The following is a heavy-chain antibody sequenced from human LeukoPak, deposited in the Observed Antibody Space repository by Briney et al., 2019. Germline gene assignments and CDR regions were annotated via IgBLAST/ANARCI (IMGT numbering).Heavy chain of an antibody. D-gene: IGHD5-12*01. Sequence: GGSLRLSCAASGFTFSNAWMSWVRQAPGKGLEWVGRIKSKTDGGTTDYAAPVKGRFTISRDDSKNTLYLQMNSLKTEDTAVYYCTGVVSGYDYDYYYGMDVWGQGTTVTVSS. J-gene: IGHJ6*02. V-gene: IGHV3-15*01. CDR3: TGVVSGYDYDYYYGMDV. CDR1: GFTFSNAW. CDR2: IKSKTDGGTT.